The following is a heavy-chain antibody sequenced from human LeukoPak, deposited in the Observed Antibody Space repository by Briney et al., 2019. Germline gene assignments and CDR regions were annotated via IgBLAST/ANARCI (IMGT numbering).Heavy chain of an antibody. CDR1: GFTFSSYS. D-gene: IGHD3-9*01. V-gene: IGHV3-21*01. Sequence: GGSLRLSCAASGFTFSSYSMNWVRQAPGKGLEWVSSISSSSSYIYYADSVKGRFTISRDNAKNSLYLQMNSLRAEDTAVYYCARDITQLRYFDYTQFDAFDIWGQGTMVTVSS. CDR2: ISSSSSYI. J-gene: IGHJ3*02. CDR3: ARDITQLRYFDYTQFDAFDI.